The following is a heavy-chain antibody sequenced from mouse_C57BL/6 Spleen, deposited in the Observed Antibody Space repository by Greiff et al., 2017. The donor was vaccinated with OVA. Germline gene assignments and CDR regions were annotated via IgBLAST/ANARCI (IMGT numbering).Heavy chain of an antibody. CDR2: IDPADSYT. CDR1: GFTFTSYW. Sequence: QVQLQQPGAELVMPGASVKLSCKASGFTFTSYWMHWVKQRPGQGLEWIGEIDPADSYTNYNQKFKGKSTLTVDKSSNTAYLQLSSLTSEDSAVYYGARSSSYWYFDVWGTGTTVTVSS. D-gene: IGHD1-1*01. V-gene: IGHV1-69*01. CDR3: ARSSSYWYFDV. J-gene: IGHJ1*03.